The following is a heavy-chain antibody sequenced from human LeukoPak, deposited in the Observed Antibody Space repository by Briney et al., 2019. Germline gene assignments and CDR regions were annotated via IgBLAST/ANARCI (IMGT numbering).Heavy chain of an antibody. CDR3: ARHDAHGDYAMSHY. Sequence: PSETLSLTCTVSGGSISSYYWSWIRQPPGKGLEWIGYIYYSGSTNYNPSLKSRVTISVDTSKNQFSLKLSSVTAADTAVYYCARHDAHGDYAMSHYWGEGTLVTVSS. CDR1: GGSISSYY. V-gene: IGHV4-59*08. CDR2: IYYSGST. J-gene: IGHJ4*02. D-gene: IGHD4-17*01.